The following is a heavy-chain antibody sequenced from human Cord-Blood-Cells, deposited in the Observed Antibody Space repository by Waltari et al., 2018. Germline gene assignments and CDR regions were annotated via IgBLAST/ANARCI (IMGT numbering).Heavy chain of an antibody. CDR3: ARGDCSSTSCHWGYWFDP. J-gene: IGHJ5*02. CDR1: GGSFSGYY. D-gene: IGHD2-2*01. Sequence: QVQLQQWGAGLLQHSETLSLTCAVYGGSFSGYYWSWTRQPPGKGLEWIGEINHSGSTNYNPSLKSRVTISVDTSKNQFSLKLSSVTAADTAVYYCARGDCSSTSCHWGYWFDPWGQGTLVTVSS. V-gene: IGHV4-34*01. CDR2: INHSGST.